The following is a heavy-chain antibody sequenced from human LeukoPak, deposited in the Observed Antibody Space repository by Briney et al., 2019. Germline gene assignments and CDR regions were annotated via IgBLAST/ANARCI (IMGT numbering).Heavy chain of an antibody. CDR2: IMIGGDGK. D-gene: IGHD3-3*01. V-gene: IGHV3-23*01. Sequence: PGGSLRLSCAGYGFTFNNYAMSWVRRAPRKGLEWVSTIMIGGDGKHYADSVKGRFTISRDRSESTLYLQMNSLRAEDTAVYYCARDNPATYYDFWSGYSPYGMDVWGQGTTVTVSS. CDR3: ARDNPATYYDFWSGYSPYGMDV. CDR1: GFTFNNYA. J-gene: IGHJ6*02.